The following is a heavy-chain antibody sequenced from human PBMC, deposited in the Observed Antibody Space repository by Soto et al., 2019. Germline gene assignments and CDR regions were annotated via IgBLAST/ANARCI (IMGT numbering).Heavy chain of an antibody. CDR1: GYSFTSYW. Sequence: PGESLKISCKGSGYSFTSYWISWVRQMPGKGLEWMWRIDPSDSYTNYSPSFQGHVAISADKSISTAYLQWSSLKASDTAMYYCARRDSSGLDDYYYGMDVGGQGTTVTVSS. CDR2: IDPSDSYT. CDR3: ARRDSSGLDDYYYGMDV. J-gene: IGHJ6*02. D-gene: IGHD3-22*01. V-gene: IGHV5-10-1*01.